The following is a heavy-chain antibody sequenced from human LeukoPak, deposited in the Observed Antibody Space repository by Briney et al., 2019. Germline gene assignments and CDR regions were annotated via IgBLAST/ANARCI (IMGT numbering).Heavy chain of an antibody. CDR3: ARTGVAAAGPYYYYMDV. D-gene: IGHD6-13*01. CDR2: IYHSGST. J-gene: IGHJ6*03. V-gene: IGHV4-30-2*01. Sequence: PSETLSLTCTVSGGSISSGGYYWSWIRQPPGKGLEWIGYIYHSGSTYYNPSLKSRVTISVDRSKNQFSLKLSSVTAADTAVYYCARTGVAAAGPYYYYMDVWGKGTTVTVSS. CDR1: GGSISSGGYY.